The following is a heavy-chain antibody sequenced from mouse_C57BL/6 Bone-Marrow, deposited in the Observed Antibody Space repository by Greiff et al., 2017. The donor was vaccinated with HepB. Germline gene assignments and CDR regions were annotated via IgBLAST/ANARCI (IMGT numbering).Heavy chain of an antibody. D-gene: IGHD1-1*01. CDR2: ISDGGSYT. CDR3: ARDNGSSYGYFDV. CDR1: GFTFSSYA. V-gene: IGHV5-4*01. Sequence: DVKLVESGGGLVKPGGSLKLSCAASGFTFSSYAMSWVRQTPEKRLEWVATISDGGSYTYYPDNVKGRFTISRDNAKNNLYLQMSHLKSEDTAMYYCARDNGSSYGYFDVWGTGTTVTVSS. J-gene: IGHJ1*03.